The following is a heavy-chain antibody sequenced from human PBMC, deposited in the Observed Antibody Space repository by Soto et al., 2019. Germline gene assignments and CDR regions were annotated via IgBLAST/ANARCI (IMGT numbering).Heavy chain of an antibody. CDR1: GGSFSGYY. CDR3: ARVKPRGYCSSTSCYSALGEYRFDP. V-gene: IGHV4-34*01. J-gene: IGHJ5*02. D-gene: IGHD2-2*03. Sequence: QVQLQQWGAGLLKPSETLSLTCAVYGGSFSGYYWSWLRPPPGTGLAWIGAINHSGSTNYNPSLKGRVTISVDPSKDYFSLELSFVTGAVTAVYYCARVKPRGYCSSTSCYSALGEYRFDPLGQGTLVPVS. CDR2: INHSGST.